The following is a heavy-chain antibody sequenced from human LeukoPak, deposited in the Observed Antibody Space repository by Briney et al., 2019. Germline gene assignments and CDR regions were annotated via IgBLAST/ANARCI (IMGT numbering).Heavy chain of an antibody. CDR1: GFIFSSYG. Sequence: GGSLRLSCAASGFIFSSYGMHWVRQAPDKGLEWVAFIRYDGSRKYYADSVKGRFTISRDNSKNTLYLQMNSLRAEDTAVYYCAKDPYQRGYSGYDPRYYYMDVWGKGTTVTISS. CDR2: IRYDGSRK. D-gene: IGHD5-12*01. CDR3: AKDPYQRGYSGYDPRYYYMDV. V-gene: IGHV3-30*02. J-gene: IGHJ6*03.